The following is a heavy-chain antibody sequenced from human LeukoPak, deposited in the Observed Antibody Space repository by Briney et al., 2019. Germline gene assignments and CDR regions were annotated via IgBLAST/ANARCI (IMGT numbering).Heavy chain of an antibody. CDR1: GFTFSSYA. CDR3: ATSQRTSYYYGSGSPYYFDY. D-gene: IGHD3-10*01. Sequence: GGSLRLSCAASGFTFSSYAMSWVRQAPGKGLEWVSATSGSGGSTYYADSVKGRFTISRDNSKNTLYLQMNSLRAEDTAVYYCATSQRTSYYYGSGSPYYFDYWGQGTLVTVSS. V-gene: IGHV3-23*01. J-gene: IGHJ4*02. CDR2: TSGSGGST.